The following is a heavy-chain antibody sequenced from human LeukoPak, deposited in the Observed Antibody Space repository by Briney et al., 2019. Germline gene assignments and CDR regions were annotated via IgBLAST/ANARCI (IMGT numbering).Heavy chain of an antibody. J-gene: IGHJ4*02. CDR2: INHSGST. V-gene: IGHV4-34*01. Sequence: PSETPSLTCAVYGGSFSGYYWRWIRQPPGKGLEWIGEINHSGSTNYNPSLKSRVTISVDTSKNQFSLKLSSVTAADTAVYYCATEYSSSQGLDYWGQGTLVTVSS. D-gene: IGHD6-6*01. CDR3: ATEYSSSQGLDY. CDR1: GGSFSGYY.